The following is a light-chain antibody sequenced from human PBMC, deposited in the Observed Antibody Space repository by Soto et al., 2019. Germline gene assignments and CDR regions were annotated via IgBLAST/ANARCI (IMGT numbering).Light chain of an antibody. V-gene: IGKV1-27*01. CDR3: QKYNSAPLT. J-gene: IGKJ4*01. CDR1: QGIAPY. CDR2: ATS. Sequence: DVQMTQSPSSLSASVGDRVTITCRASQGIAPYLAWFQQKPGKVPRLLIYATSTLQSGVPSRSSGSGSGTDFTLTISSLQPEDVATYYCQKYNSAPLTFGGGTKV.